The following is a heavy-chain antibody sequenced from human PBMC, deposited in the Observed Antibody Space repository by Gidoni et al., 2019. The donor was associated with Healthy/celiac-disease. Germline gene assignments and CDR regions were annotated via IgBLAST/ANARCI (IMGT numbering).Heavy chain of an antibody. CDR1: GFPFDDYA. CDR2: ISWNSGSI. J-gene: IGHJ4*02. V-gene: IGHV3-9*01. CDR3: AKALTYSNPYFDY. Sequence: EVQLVESGGGLVQPGRSLRLSCAASGFPFDDYAMHWVRQAPGKGLEWVSGISWNSGSIGYADSVKGRFTISRDNAKNSLYLQMNSLRAEDTALYYCAKALTYSNPYFDYWGQGTLVTVSS. D-gene: IGHD4-4*01.